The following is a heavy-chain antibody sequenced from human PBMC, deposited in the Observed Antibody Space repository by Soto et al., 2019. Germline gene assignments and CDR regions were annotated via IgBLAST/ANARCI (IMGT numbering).Heavy chain of an antibody. V-gene: IGHV3-74*01. J-gene: IGHJ4*02. D-gene: IGHD1-7*01. CDR1: GFTFSSYW. CDR3: AKDMNSVPEY. Sequence: PGGSLRLSCAASGFTFSSYWMYWVRQAPGKGVVWVSRIKTDGSITSYADSVKGRFTVSRDNARDMLYLQMNSLRAEDTAVYYCAKDMNSVPEYWGQGTLVTVSS. CDR2: IKTDGSIT.